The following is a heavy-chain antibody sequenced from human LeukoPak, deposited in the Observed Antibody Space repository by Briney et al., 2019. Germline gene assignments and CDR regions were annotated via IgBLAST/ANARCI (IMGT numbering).Heavy chain of an antibody. D-gene: IGHD3-10*01. CDR3: ARGLMVRGVMSLYNWFDP. CDR1: GGSISSYY. V-gene: IGHV4-59*01. CDR2: IYYSGST. Sequence: PSETLSLTCTVSGGSISSYYWSWIRQPPGKGLEWIGYIYYSGSTNYNPSLKSRVTISVDTSKNQFSLKLSSVTAADTAVYYCARGLMVRGVMSLYNWFDPWGQGTQVTVSS. J-gene: IGHJ5*02.